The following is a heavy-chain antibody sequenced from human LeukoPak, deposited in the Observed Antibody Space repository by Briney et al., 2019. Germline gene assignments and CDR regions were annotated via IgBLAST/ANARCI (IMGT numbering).Heavy chain of an antibody. V-gene: IGHV3-7*01. CDR1: GFTFITYW. J-gene: IGHJ4*02. Sequence: GGSLRLSCAASGFTFITYWMTGVRQAPGKGLEWVANIKEDGSEKYYVDSVKGRFTVSRDNAKNSLYLQMNSLRAEDTAVYYCARVYRSSSGYCFDFWGQGTLVTVSS. CDR2: IKEDGSEK. D-gene: IGHD6-13*01. CDR3: ARVYRSSSGYCFDF.